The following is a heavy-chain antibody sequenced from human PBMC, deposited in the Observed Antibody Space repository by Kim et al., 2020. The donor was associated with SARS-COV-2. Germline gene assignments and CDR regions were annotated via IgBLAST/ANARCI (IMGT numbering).Heavy chain of an antibody. CDR3: ARDLDCSSTSCYTWGNFDY. Sequence: ASVKVSCKASGYTFTSYAMNWVRQAPGQGLEWMGWINTNTGNPTYAQGFTGRFVFSLDTSVSTAYLQISSLKAEDTAVYYCARDLDCSSTSCYTWGNFDYWGQGTLVTISS. D-gene: IGHD2-2*02. CDR1: GYTFTSYA. CDR2: INTNTGNP. V-gene: IGHV7-4-1*02. J-gene: IGHJ4*02.